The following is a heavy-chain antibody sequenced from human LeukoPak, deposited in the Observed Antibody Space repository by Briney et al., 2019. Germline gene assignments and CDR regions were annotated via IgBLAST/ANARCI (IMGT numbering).Heavy chain of an antibody. D-gene: IGHD6-19*01. Sequence: GASVKVSCKASGYTFTGYYMHWVRQAPGQGLEWMGWINPNSGGTNYAQKFQGRVTMTRDTSISTAYMELSRLRSDDTAVYYCARDGASSGWHQSSFDYWGQGTLVTVSS. CDR3: ARDGASSGWHQSSFDY. CDR1: GYTFTGYY. V-gene: IGHV1-2*02. J-gene: IGHJ4*02. CDR2: INPNSGGT.